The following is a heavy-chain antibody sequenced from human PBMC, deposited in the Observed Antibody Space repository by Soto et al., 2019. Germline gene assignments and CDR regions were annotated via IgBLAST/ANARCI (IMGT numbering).Heavy chain of an antibody. CDR3: ARTKYSSGWYRGLLDY. Sequence: QVQLQQWGAGLLKPSETLSLTCAVYGGSFSGYYWSWIRQPPGKGLEWMGEINHSRSTNYNPSLKSRVTISVDTSKNQFYLKLSSVTAADTAVYYCARTKYSSGWYRGLLDYWGQGTLVTVSS. CDR1: GGSFSGYY. CDR2: INHSRST. J-gene: IGHJ4*02. D-gene: IGHD6-19*01. V-gene: IGHV4-34*01.